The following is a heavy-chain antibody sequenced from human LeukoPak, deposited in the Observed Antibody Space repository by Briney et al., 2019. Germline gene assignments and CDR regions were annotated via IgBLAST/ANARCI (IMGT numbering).Heavy chain of an antibody. V-gene: IGHV3-74*01. CDR1: GFTFSSFW. Sequence: GGSLRLSCAASGFTFSSFWMHWVRQAPGKGLVWVSRINSDGSGTTYADSVKGRFTISRDNAKNTLYLQMNSLRVEDTAVYYCARVRPGYYYMDVWGKGTTVTVSS. CDR2: INSDGSGT. CDR3: ARVRPGYYYMDV. J-gene: IGHJ6*03. D-gene: IGHD7-27*01.